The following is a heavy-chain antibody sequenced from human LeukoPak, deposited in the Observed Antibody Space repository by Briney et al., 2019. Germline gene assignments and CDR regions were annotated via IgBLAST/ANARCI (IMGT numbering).Heavy chain of an antibody. Sequence: SVKVSCKASGGTFSSYAISWVRQAPGQGPEWMGGIIPIFGTANYAQKFQGRVTITTDESTSTAYMELSSLRSEDTAVYYCARARDGSDAFDIWGQGTMVTVSS. CDR3: ARARDGSDAFDI. CDR2: IIPIFGTA. CDR1: GGTFSSYA. V-gene: IGHV1-69*05. D-gene: IGHD5-24*01. J-gene: IGHJ3*02.